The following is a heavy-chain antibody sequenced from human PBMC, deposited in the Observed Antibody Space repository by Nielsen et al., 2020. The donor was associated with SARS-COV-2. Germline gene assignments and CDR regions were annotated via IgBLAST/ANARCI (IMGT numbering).Heavy chain of an antibody. V-gene: IGHV3-48*03. Sequence: WIRQPPGKGLEWVSYISSSGSTIYYADSVKGRFTISRDNAKNSLYLQMNSLRAEDTAVYYCARGSMVRGVTDYYYYGMGVWGQGTTVTVSS. D-gene: IGHD3-10*01. CDR2: ISSSGSTI. J-gene: IGHJ6*02. CDR3: ARGSMVRGVTDYYYYGMGV.